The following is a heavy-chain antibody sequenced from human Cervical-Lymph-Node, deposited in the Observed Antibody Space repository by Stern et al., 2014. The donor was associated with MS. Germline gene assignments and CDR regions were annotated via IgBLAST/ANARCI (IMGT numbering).Heavy chain of an antibody. CDR3: ARDTITPRGYGY. D-gene: IGHD5-12*01. J-gene: IGHJ4*02. V-gene: IGHV1-69*09. CDR1: GGTFSSYT. CDR2: IIPILGIA. Sequence: QVQLVQSGAEVKKPGSSVKVSCKASGGTFSSYTISWVRQAPGQGLEWMGRIIPILGIANYAQKFQGRVTITADKSTGTAYMELSSLRSEDTAVYYCARDTITPRGYGYWGQGTLVTVSS.